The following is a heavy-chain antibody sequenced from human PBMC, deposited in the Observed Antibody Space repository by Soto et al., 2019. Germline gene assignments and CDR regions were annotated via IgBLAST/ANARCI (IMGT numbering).Heavy chain of an antibody. CDR1: GYTLTELS. CDR3: ATGTVLVATEELDY. Sequence: GASGKVSCKVSGYTLTELSMHWVRQAPGKGLEWMGGFDPEDGETIYAQKFQGRVTMTEDTSTDTAYMELSSLRSEDTAVYYCATGTVLVATEELDYWGQGTLVTVSS. CDR2: FDPEDGET. J-gene: IGHJ4*02. V-gene: IGHV1-24*01. D-gene: IGHD5-12*01.